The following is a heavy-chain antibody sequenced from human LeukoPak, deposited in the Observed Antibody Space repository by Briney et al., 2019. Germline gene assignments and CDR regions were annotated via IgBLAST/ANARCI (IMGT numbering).Heavy chain of an antibody. CDR3: ADEIRPNDY. D-gene: IGHD4-17*01. CDR2: ISNSGSKT. CDR1: EFDFSSHA. V-gene: IGHV3-23*01. Sequence: GGSLRLSCAASEFDFSSHAMTWVRQAPGKGLEWVSAISNSGSKTYYADSVKGRFTISRDNSKNTLYLQMNSLRAEDTAVYYCADEIRPNDYWGQGTQVTVSS. J-gene: IGHJ4*02.